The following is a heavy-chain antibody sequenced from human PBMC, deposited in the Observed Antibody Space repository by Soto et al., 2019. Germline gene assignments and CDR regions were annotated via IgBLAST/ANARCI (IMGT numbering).Heavy chain of an antibody. V-gene: IGHV3-7*01. CDR2: IKQDGSEK. CDR1: GFTFSSYW. CDR3: ARDSIVVVPAAMIYSGYFDY. J-gene: IGHJ4*02. D-gene: IGHD2-2*01. Sequence: EVQLVESGGGLVQPGGSLRLSCAASGFTFSSYWMSWVRQAPGKGLEWVANIKQDGSEKYYVDSVKGRFTISRDNAKNSLYLQMNSLRAEDTAVYYCARDSIVVVPAAMIYSGYFDYWGQGTLVTVSS.